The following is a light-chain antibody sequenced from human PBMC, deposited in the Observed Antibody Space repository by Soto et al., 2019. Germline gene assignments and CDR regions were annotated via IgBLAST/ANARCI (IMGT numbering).Light chain of an antibody. CDR2: DNN. CDR1: SSNIGNNY. V-gene: IGLV1-51*01. Sequence: QSVLTQPPSVSAAPGQKVTISCSGSSSNIGNNYVSWYQQLPGTAPKLLIYDNNKRPSGIPDRFSGSKSGTSATLGITGLQTGDEADYYCGTWDSSLSVSYAFGTGTKAHRP. CDR3: GTWDSSLSVSYA. J-gene: IGLJ1*01.